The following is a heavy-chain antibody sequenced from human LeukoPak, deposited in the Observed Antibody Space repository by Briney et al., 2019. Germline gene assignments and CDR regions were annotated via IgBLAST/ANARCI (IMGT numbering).Heavy chain of an antibody. CDR3: ARVVVPASYYYYGMDV. J-gene: IGHJ6*02. D-gene: IGHD2-2*01. CDR2: ISYDGGNK. V-gene: IGHV3-30-3*01. CDR1: GFSFSSYA. Sequence: GGSLRLSCAASGFSFSSYAMHWVRQAPGKGLEWVAVISYDGGNKYYGDSVKGRFTISRDNSKNTLYLQMNSLRVEDTAVYYCARVVVPASYYYYGMDVWGQGTTVTVSS.